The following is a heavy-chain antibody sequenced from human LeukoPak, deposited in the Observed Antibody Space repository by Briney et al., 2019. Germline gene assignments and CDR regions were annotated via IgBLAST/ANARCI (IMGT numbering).Heavy chain of an antibody. V-gene: IGHV4-39*01. CDR2: TYYSGST. CDR1: GGSISSSSYY. J-gene: IGHJ4*02. D-gene: IGHD1-14*01. CDR3: ATEAPPYYFDY. Sequence: PSETLSLTCTVSGGSISSSSYYWGWIRQPPGKGLEWIGSTYYSGSTYYNPSLKSRVTISVDTSKNQFSLKLSSVTAADTAVYYCATEAPPYYFDYWGQGTLVTVSS.